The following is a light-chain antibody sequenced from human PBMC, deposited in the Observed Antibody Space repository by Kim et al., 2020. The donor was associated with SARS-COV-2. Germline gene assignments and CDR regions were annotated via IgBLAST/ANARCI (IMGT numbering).Light chain of an antibody. Sequence: SASVGDIVTITCRASQSVSSWLAWYQQRPGKAPKLLIYDASSLEGGVPSRFSGSGSGTEFTLTISSLQPDDFATYHCQQYQSYWTFGQGTKVDIK. V-gene: IGKV1-5*01. J-gene: IGKJ1*01. CDR2: DAS. CDR3: QQYQSYWT. CDR1: QSVSSW.